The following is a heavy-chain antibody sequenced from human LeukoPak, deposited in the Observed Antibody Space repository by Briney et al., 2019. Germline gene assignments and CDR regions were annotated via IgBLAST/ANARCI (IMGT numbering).Heavy chain of an antibody. D-gene: IGHD1-1*01. Sequence: GGSLRLSCAASGFTFSKMMWVRQAPGKGLEWVSYIGTSGSDIHYADSVKGRFTISRDDAKNSLYLQMNSLRVDDTAVYYCARDDNWAFDYWGQGTLVTVSS. CDR3: ARDDNWAFDY. CDR1: GFTFSK. CDR2: IGTSGSDI. V-gene: IGHV3-21*05. J-gene: IGHJ4*02.